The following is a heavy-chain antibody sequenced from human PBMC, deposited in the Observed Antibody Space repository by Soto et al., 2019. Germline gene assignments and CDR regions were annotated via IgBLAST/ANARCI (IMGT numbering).Heavy chain of an antibody. CDR2: INHSGST. V-gene: IGHV4-34*01. D-gene: IGHD5-18*01. Sequence: SETLSLTCAVYGGSFSGYYWSWIRQPPGKGLEWIGEINHSGSTNYNPSLKSRVTISVDTSKNQFSLKLSSVTAADTAVYYCARSLQDTAMVVGVDYWGQGTLVTVSS. CDR3: ARSLQDTAMVVGVDY. J-gene: IGHJ4*02. CDR1: GGSFSGYY.